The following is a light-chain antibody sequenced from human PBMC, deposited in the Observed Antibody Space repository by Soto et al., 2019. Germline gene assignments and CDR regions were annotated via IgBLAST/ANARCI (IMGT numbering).Light chain of an antibody. Sequence: QSALTQPASVSGAPGQSITISCTGSSSNVGSYNLVSWYQQHPGTAPKLMIYEGSKRPSGVSNRFSGSKSGNTASLTISGLQAEDEADYYCCSYAGSSTPYVFGTGTKLTVL. J-gene: IGLJ1*01. CDR2: EGS. CDR1: SSNVGSYNL. CDR3: CSYAGSSTPYV. V-gene: IGLV2-23*01.